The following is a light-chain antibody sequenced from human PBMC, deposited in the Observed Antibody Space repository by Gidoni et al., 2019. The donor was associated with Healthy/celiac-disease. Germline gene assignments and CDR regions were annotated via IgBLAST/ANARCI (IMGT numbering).Light chain of an antibody. J-gene: IGLJ2*01. CDR2: QDS. V-gene: IGLV3-1*01. Sequence: SYELTPPPSVSVSPGQTASITCSGDKLGDKYACWYQQKPGQSPVLVIYQDSKRPPGIPERFSGSNSGNTATLTMDEADYYCQAWDSSTVVFGGGTKLTVL. CDR1: KLGDKY. CDR3: QAWDSSTVV.